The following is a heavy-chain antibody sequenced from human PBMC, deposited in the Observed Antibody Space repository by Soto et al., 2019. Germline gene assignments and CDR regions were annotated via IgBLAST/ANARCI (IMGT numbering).Heavy chain of an antibody. CDR2: STHTGNT. Sequence: QVRLVQSVPEVKKPGASVKVSCKTSGYAFPHYVINWVRQAPGHGLEWMGFSTHTGNTNYAQNFQGRVVFTTDPSTSTAYLEVTSLGSDDTSVYYCARSGEHPLDYWGQGTPVTVSS. J-gene: IGHJ4*02. CDR3: ARSGEHPLDY. CDR1: GYAFPHYV. D-gene: IGHD1-26*01. V-gene: IGHV1-18*01.